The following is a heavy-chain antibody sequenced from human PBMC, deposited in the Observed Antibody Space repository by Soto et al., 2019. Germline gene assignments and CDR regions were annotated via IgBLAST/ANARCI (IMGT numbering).Heavy chain of an antibody. V-gene: IGHV4-4*07. J-gene: IGHJ2*01. CDR2: IYTSGST. CDR3: ARLKPMVVVSWYFDL. CDR1: GDSISTFY. D-gene: IGHD2-8*01. Sequence: PSETLSLTCTVSGDSISTFYLSWVRQTAGKGLEWIGRIYTSGSTNYNPSLKNRVTMSVDTSKKQFSLKLSSVTAADTAVYYCARLKPMVVVSWYFDLWGRGTLVTVS.